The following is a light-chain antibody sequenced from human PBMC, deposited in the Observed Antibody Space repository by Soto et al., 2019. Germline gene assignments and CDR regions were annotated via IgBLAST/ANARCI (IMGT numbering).Light chain of an antibody. CDR2: KAS. J-gene: IGKJ1*01. CDR1: QSVSTW. Sequence: DIPMTQSPSTLSASVGDSVTITCRASQSVSTWLAWYQQKPGQPPKLLIYKASSLQSGVPSRFSGRGSGTEFTLTISSLQPDDFASYYCQQYNSYPTFGQGTKVEIK. CDR3: QQYNSYPT. V-gene: IGKV1-5*03.